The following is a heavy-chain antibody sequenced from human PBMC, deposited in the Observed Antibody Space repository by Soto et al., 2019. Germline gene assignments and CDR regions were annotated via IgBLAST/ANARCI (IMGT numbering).Heavy chain of an antibody. CDR3: AREALHYDILTGYYPYNWFDP. D-gene: IGHD3-9*01. V-gene: IGHV4-31*03. CDR1: GGSISSGGYY. J-gene: IGHJ5*02. Sequence: QVQLQESGPGLVKPSQTLSLTCTVSGGSISSGGYYWSWIRQHPGKGLEWIGYIYYSGSTYYNPSLKGRVTISVDTSKNQFSLKLSSVTAADTAVYYCAREALHYDILTGYYPYNWFDPWGQGTLVTVSS. CDR2: IYYSGST.